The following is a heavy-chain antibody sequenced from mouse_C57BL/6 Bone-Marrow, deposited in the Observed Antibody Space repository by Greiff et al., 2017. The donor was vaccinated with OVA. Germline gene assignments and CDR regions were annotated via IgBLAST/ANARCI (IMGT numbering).Heavy chain of an antibody. CDR2: INPGSGGT. V-gene: IGHV1-54*01. D-gene: IGHD2-3*01. Sequence: QVQLQQSGAELVRPGTSVKVSRKASGYAFTNYLIEWVKQRPGQVLEWIGVINPGSGGTNYNKKFKGKATLTADKSSSTAYMQLSSLTSADSAVYFCARRRWLAMDYWGQGTSVTVSS. CDR1: GYAFTNYL. CDR3: ARRRWLAMDY. J-gene: IGHJ4*01.